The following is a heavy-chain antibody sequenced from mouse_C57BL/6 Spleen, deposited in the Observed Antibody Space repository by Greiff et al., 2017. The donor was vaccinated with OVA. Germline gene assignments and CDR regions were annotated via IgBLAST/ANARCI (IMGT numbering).Heavy chain of an antibody. V-gene: IGHV1-63*01. D-gene: IGHD1-1*01. Sequence: QVQLQQSGAELVRPGTSVKMSCKASGYTFTNYWIGWAKQRPGHGLEWIGDIYPGGGYTNYNEKFKGKATLTADKSSSTAYMQFSSLTSEDSAIYYCARGGGITTGVASRYFDVWGTGTTVTVSS. CDR1: GYTFTNYW. J-gene: IGHJ1*03. CDR3: ARGGGITTGVASRYFDV. CDR2: IYPGGGYT.